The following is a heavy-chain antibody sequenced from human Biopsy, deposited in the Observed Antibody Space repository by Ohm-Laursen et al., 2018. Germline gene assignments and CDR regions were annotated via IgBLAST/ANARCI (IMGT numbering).Heavy chain of an antibody. D-gene: IGHD1-26*01. Sequence: TLSLTCTVSGVSISVDGYYWAWIRQLPGKGLDWIGYIYHSGTTYYNPALKSRLTMSADTSKNEFSLRLRSVTAADTAVYFCATFRASWDTTQGGDYWGQGTLVTVSS. J-gene: IGHJ4*02. V-gene: IGHV4-31*03. CDR1: GVSISVDGYY. CDR2: IYHSGTT. CDR3: ATFRASWDTTQGGDY.